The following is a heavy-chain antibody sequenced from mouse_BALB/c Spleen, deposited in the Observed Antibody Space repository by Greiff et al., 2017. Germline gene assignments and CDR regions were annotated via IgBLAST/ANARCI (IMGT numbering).Heavy chain of an antibody. V-gene: IGHV5-4*02. J-gene: IGHJ4*01. Sequence: EVQLVESGGGLVKPGGSLKLSCAASGFTFSDYYMHWVRQTPEKRLEWVAIISDGGSYTYYPDSVKGRFTMSRDNAKNNLYLQMSSLKSEDTAMYYCARDARVWEARDYWGQGTSVTVSS. CDR2: ISDGGSYT. CDR3: ARDARVWEARDY. CDR1: GFTFSDYY. D-gene: IGHD2-10*02.